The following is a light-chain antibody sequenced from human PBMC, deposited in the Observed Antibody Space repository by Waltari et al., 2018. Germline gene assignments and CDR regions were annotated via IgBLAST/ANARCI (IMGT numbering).Light chain of an antibody. CDR3: AAWDDSLNAWV. Sequence: QSVLTQPPSASGTPGQRVTVSCSGRSSNIGSTTVNGYQQLPGTAPKLLIYNPNQRPSGVPDRVSGSNSGTSASLAISGLQSEDEADYYCAAWDDSLNAWVFGGGTRLTVL. CDR1: SSNIGSTT. J-gene: IGLJ3*02. CDR2: NPN. V-gene: IGLV1-44*01.